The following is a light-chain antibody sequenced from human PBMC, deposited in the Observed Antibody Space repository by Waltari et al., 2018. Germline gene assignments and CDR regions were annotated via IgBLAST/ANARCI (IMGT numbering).Light chain of an antibody. CDR1: ELPKKY. J-gene: IGLJ1*01. CDR3: YSTDNSGNHRGV. CDR2: EDK. V-gene: IGLV3-10*01. Sequence: SYEVTQPPSVSVSPGQTARITCSGDELPKKYAFWYQQKPGQAPVLVIYEDKKRPSGIPERFSGSNSGTMATLTISGAQVEDEADYYCYSTDNSGNHRGVFGTGTKVTVL.